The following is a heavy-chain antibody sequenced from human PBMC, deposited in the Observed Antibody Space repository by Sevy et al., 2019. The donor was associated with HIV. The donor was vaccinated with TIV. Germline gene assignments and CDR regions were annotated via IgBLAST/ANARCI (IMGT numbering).Heavy chain of an antibody. CDR2: IRQDGNEI. J-gene: IGHJ4*02. Sequence: GGSLRLSCDASGFTFDMYWMQWVHQAPGKGLEWVANIRQDGNEIYYAASVRGRFTISRDNAKGSLYLQMNNLRVEDTATYYCARRYFDLWGQGTLVTVSS. CDR3: ARRYFDL. CDR1: GFTFDMYW. V-gene: IGHV3-7*03.